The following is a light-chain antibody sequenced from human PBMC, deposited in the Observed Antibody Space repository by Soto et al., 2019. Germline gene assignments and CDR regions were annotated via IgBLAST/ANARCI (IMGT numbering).Light chain of an antibody. J-gene: IGKJ4*01. CDR3: QQFGGSPT. V-gene: IGKV1-13*02. CDR2: AAY. CDR1: QGISST. Sequence: AIQLTQSPSSLSAAVGDRVTITCRASQGISSTNLAWYQQRPGKAPKLLIYAAYILQGGVPSRFSGSGSGTDFTLTISSLQPDDSATYYCQQFGGSPTLGGGTKVEIK.